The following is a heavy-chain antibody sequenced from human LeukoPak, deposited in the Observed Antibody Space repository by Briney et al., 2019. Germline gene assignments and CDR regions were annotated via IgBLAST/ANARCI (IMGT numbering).Heavy chain of an antibody. CDR2: IYYSGST. CDR3: ARGVLNDYGDYYVYFDY. CDR1: GGSISSSSYY. V-gene: IGHV4-39*07. J-gene: IGHJ4*02. Sequence: PSETLSLTCTASGGSISSSSYYWGWIRQPPGKGLEWIGSIYYSGSTYYNPSLKSRVTISVDTSKNQFSLKLSSVTAADTAVYYCARGVLNDYGDYYVYFDYWGQGTLVTVSS. D-gene: IGHD4-17*01.